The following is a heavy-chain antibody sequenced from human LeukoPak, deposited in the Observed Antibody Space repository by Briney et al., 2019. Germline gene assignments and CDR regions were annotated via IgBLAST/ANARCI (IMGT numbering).Heavy chain of an antibody. V-gene: IGHV4-59*12. CDR2: IYYSGST. CDR1: GGSISSYY. Sequence: PSETLSLTCTVSGGSISSYYWSWIRQPPGKGLEWIGSIYYSGSTYYNPSLKSRVTISVDTSKNQFSLKLSSVTAADTAVYYCARWRYGYFDYWGQGTLVTVSS. D-gene: IGHD5-18*01. J-gene: IGHJ4*02. CDR3: ARWRYGYFDY.